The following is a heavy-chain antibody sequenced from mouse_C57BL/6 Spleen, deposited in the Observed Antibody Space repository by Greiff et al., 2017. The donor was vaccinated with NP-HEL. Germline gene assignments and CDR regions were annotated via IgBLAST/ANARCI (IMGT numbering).Heavy chain of an antibody. CDR2: IHPNSGST. J-gene: IGHJ4*01. V-gene: IGHV1-64*01. CDR3: ARTTGSSYYYAMDY. D-gene: IGHD4-1*02. Sequence: VQLQQSGAELVKPGASVKLSCKASGYTFTSYWMHWVKQRPGQGLEWIGMIHPNSGSTNYNEKFKSKATLTVDKSSSTAYMQLSSLTSEDSAVYYCARTTGSSYYYAMDYWGQGTSVTVSS. CDR1: GYTFTSYW.